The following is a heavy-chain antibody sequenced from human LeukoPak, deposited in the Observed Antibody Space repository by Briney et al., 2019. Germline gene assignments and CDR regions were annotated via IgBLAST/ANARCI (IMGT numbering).Heavy chain of an antibody. CDR3: ARRGYCGGDCYSDY. CDR2: IYPGDSDT. D-gene: IGHD2-21*01. J-gene: IGHJ4*02. V-gene: IGHV5-51*01. Sequence: GESLKISCKGSGYSFATYWIGWVRQMPGKGLEWMGIIYPGDSDTRYSPSFQGQVTISADKSISTSLLQWSSLEASDTAMYYCARRGYCGGDCYSDYWGQGTLVTVSS. CDR1: GYSFATYW.